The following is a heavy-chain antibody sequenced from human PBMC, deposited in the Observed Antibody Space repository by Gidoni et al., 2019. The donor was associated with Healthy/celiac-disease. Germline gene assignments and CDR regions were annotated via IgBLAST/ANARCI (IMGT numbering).Heavy chain of an antibody. CDR2: ISGSGGST. Sequence: EVQLLESGGGLVQPGGSLRLSCAASGFPFSSYAMGWVRQAPGKGLEWVSAISGSGGSTYYADSVKGRFTISRDNSKNTLYLQMNSLRAEDTAVYYCAKHVRGGSVYFDYWGQGTLVTVSS. J-gene: IGHJ4*02. CDR3: AKHVRGGSVYFDY. CDR1: GFPFSSYA. V-gene: IGHV3-23*01. D-gene: IGHD3-10*01.